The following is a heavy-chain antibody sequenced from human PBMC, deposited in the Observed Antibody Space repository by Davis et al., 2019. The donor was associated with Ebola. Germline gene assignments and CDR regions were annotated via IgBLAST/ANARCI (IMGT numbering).Heavy chain of an antibody. CDR2: TYYSSKWYH. D-gene: IGHD5-24*01. CDR3: ARGWLRGAFDI. CDR1: GASVSGSSGA. J-gene: IGHJ3*02. Sequence: PSETLSLTCAISGASVSGSSGAWNWIRQSPSRGLEWLGRTYYSSKWYHDYAVSVKSRTIINPDTSKNQLSLHLNSLTPEDTAVYYCARGWLRGAFDIWGQGTMVTVSP. V-gene: IGHV6-1*01.